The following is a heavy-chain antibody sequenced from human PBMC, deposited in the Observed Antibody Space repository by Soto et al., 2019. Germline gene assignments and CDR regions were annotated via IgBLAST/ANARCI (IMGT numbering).Heavy chain of an antibody. Sequence: SETLSLTCTGSGGSISSYYWSWIRQPPGKGLEWIGYIYYSGSTNYNPSLKSRVTISVDTSKNQFSLKLSSVTAADTAVYYCARRYDYWGQGTLVTVSS. CDR2: IYYSGST. V-gene: IGHV4-59*08. J-gene: IGHJ4*02. CDR3: ARRYDY. CDR1: GGSISSYY.